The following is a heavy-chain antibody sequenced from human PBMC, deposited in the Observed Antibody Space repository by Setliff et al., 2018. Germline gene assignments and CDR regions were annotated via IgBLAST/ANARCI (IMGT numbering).Heavy chain of an antibody. Sequence: PGGSLRLSCAASGFTFSSYWMHWVRQAPGKGLVWVSRINSDGSSTSYADSVKGRFTISRDNAKNSLFLQMSSLRAEDTAIYYCAKNGFGVVALGVNNWFDPWGQGTLVTVSS. J-gene: IGHJ5*02. CDR3: AKNGFGVVALGVNNWFDP. CDR1: GFTFSSYW. D-gene: IGHD3-10*01. V-gene: IGHV3-74*01. CDR2: INSDGSST.